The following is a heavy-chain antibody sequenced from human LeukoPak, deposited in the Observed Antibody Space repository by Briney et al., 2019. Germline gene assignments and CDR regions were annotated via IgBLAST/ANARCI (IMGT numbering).Heavy chain of an antibody. CDR1: GFTFSSYS. CDR3: ARRYLSGGSCYTDY. D-gene: IGHD2-15*01. V-gene: IGHV3-21*01. J-gene: IGHJ4*02. Sequence: GGSLRLSCAASGFTFSSYSMNWVRQAPGKGLEWVSSISSSSSYIYYADSVKGRFTISRDNANNSLYLQMNGLRAEDTAVYYCARRYLSGGSCYTDYWGQGSLVTVSS. CDR2: ISSSSSYI.